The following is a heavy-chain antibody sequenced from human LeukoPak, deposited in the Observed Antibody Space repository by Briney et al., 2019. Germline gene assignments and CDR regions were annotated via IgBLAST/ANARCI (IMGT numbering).Heavy chain of an antibody. D-gene: IGHD4-17*01. CDR2: ISSSGSTI. Sequence: PGGSLRLSCAASGFTFSSYEMKWVRQAPGKGLQWVSYISSSGSTIYYADSVKGRFTISRDNAKNSLYLQMNSLRVEDTAVYYCARAIGDFGRYGVDAWGQGTTITVFS. J-gene: IGHJ6*02. CDR1: GFTFSSYE. CDR3: ARAIGDFGRYGVDA. V-gene: IGHV3-48*03.